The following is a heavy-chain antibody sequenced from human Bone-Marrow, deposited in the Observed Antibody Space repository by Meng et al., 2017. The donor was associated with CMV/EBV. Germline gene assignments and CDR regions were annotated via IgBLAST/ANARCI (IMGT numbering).Heavy chain of an antibody. J-gene: IGHJ4*02. V-gene: IGHV1-69*04. Sequence: SVKVSCKASGYTFTSYDINWVRQAPGQGLEWMGRFIPMVDIAVYAQTFQGRVTITADKSTSTTYMELSSLRSEDTAVYFCARDRDLIFDSWGQGTVVTVSS. CDR3: ARDRDLIFDS. D-gene: IGHD2-8*01. CDR1: GYTFTSYD. CDR2: FIPMVDIA.